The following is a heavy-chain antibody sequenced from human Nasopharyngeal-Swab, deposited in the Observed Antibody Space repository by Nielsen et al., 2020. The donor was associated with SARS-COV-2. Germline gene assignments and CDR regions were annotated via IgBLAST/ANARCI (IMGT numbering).Heavy chain of an antibody. D-gene: IGHD6-6*01. CDR3: ATSIAARPGSDFDY. J-gene: IGHJ4*02. CDR2: INHSGST. V-gene: IGHV4-34*01. Sequence: WIRQPPGKRLEWIGEINHSGSTNYNPSLKSRVTISVDTSKNQFSLKLSSVTAADTAVYYCATSIAARPGSDFDYWGQGTLVTVSS.